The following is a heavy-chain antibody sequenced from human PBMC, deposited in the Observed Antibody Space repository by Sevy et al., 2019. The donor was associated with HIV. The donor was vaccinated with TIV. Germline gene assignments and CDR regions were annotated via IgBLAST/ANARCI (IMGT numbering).Heavy chain of an antibody. V-gene: IGHV1-2*02. J-gene: IGHJ6*02. CDR2: INPDNGDT. CDR3: ARNLAIFGVQNGLDV. D-gene: IGHD3-3*01. Sequence: ASVKVSCKSTGYMFTDFYINWVRLAPGQGLEWVGWINPDNGDTDYVQTFQGRVTMTRDTSLSSAYMELSSLRSDETAIYYCARNLAIFGVQNGLDVWGQGTSVTVSS. CDR1: GYMFTDFY.